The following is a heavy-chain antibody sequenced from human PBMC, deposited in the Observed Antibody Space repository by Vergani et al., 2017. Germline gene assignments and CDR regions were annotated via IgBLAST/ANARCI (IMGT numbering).Heavy chain of an antibody. V-gene: IGHV3-23*04. CDR2: IGGSGDST. Sequence: VQLVESGGGLVKPGGSLRLSCAASGFSFSDHYMTWIRQAPGKGLEWVSAIGGSGDSTYYADSVKGRFTISRDNSKNTLYLQMNSLRAEDTAVYYCARDHRDYNNYPGTFDIWGQGSMVTVSS. D-gene: IGHD5-24*01. J-gene: IGHJ3*02. CDR1: GFSFSDHY. CDR3: ARDHRDYNNYPGTFDI.